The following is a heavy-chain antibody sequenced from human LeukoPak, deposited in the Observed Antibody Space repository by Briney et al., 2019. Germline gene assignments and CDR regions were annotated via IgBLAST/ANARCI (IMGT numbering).Heavy chain of an antibody. Sequence: ASVKVSCKASGGTFSSYAISWVRQAPGQGLEWMGRINPNSGGTYSAQKFQGRVTMTRDTSISTAYMELSRLRFDDTAVYYCARAKGAVDHNWFDPWGQGTLVTVSS. V-gene: IGHV1-2*06. D-gene: IGHD6-19*01. CDR1: GGTFSSYA. CDR2: INPNSGGT. CDR3: ARAKGAVDHNWFDP. J-gene: IGHJ5*02.